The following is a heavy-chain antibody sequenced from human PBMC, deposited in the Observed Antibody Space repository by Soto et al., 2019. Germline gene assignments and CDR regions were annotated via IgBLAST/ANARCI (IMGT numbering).Heavy chain of an antibody. CDR3: ARDGLAVAGSDNYFQH. J-gene: IGHJ1*01. Sequence: GGSLRLSCAASGFTFSSYNMNWVRQAPGKGLEWVSSISSSSYIYYADSVKGRFTISRDNAKNSLYLQMNSLRAEDTAVYYCARDGLAVAGSDNYFQHWGQGTLVTVSS. CDR2: ISSSSYI. CDR1: GFTFSSYN. D-gene: IGHD6-19*01. V-gene: IGHV3-21*01.